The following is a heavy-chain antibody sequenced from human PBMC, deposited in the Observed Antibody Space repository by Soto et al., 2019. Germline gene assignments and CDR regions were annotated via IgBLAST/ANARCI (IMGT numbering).Heavy chain of an antibody. CDR3: VRSFGWYAIDY. Sequence: QVLLQESGPGLVQPSGTLSLSCAVSGVSISRNYYWGWVRQSPGKGLEWLGDISHIGSVNYSPSLMSRVTISMDRSENQFSLKLNSVTAADTAVYYCVRSFGWYAIDYWGQGPLVIVSS. CDR1: GVSISRNYY. CDR2: ISHIGSV. D-gene: IGHD6-19*01. J-gene: IGHJ4*02. V-gene: IGHV4-4*02.